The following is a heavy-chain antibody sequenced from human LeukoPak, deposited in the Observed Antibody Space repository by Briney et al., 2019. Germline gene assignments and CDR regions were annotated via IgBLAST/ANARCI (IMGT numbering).Heavy chain of an antibody. D-gene: IGHD2-21*02. CDR3: ARGFVVTATPFDY. CDR2: IYSGGST. CDR1: GFTVSSNY. J-gene: IGHJ4*02. V-gene: IGHV3-53*01. Sequence: GGSLRLSCAASGFTVSSNYMSWVRQAPGKGLEWVSVIYSGGSTYYADSVKGRFTISRDNSKNTLYLQMNSLRAEDTAVYYCARGFVVTATPFDYWGQGTLVTVSS.